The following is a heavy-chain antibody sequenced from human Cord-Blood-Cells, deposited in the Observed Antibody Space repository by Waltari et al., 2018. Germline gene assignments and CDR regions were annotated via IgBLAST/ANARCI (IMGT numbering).Heavy chain of an antibody. D-gene: IGHD1-26*01. CDR1: GFIFSCCD. CDR3: ARDRVGATTDF. CDR2: ISSSGSTI. J-gene: IGHJ4*02. Sequence: EVQLVESGGGLVQPGGSLRLSCAASGFIFSCCDMNWFRQAPGKGLGWVSYISSSGSTIYYADSVKGRFTISRDNAKNSLYLQMNSLRAEDTAVYYCARDRVGATTDFWGQGTLVTVSS. V-gene: IGHV3-48*03.